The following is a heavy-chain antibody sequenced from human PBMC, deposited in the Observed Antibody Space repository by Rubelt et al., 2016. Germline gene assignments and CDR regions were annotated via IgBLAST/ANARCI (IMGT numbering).Heavy chain of an antibody. CDR1: GGSFSGYY. Sequence: QVQLQQWGAGLLKPSETLSLTCAVYGGSFSGYYWSWIRQSPGKGLEWIGEINDSGSTNYNPSLKSRVTISVDTSKNQVSLKMSSVTAADTAVYYCARGRDYGDFPPLGYWGQGTRVTVSS. CDR3: ARGRDYGDFPPLGY. J-gene: IGHJ4*02. CDR2: INDSGST. D-gene: IGHD4-17*01. V-gene: IGHV4-34*02.